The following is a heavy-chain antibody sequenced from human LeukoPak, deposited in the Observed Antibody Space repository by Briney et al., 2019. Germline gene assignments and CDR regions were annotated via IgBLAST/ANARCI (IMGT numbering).Heavy chain of an antibody. CDR2: ISGSGSAT. V-gene: IGHV3-23*01. D-gene: IGHD6-19*01. J-gene: IGHJ4*02. CDR3: ARDSGWYDY. CDR1: GFTFRSYA. Sequence: GGSLRLSCAASGFTFRSYAMNWVRQAPGKGLEWVSAISGSGSATYYADSVKGRFTISRDNSKNTLYLQMNSLRAEDTAVYYCARDSGWYDYWGQGTLVTVSS.